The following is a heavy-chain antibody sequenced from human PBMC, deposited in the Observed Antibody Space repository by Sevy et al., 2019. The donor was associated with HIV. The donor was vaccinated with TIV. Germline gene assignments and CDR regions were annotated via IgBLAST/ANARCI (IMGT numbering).Heavy chain of an antibody. CDR3: ARHTSYISGDC. V-gene: IGHV4-39*01. J-gene: IGHJ4*02. D-gene: IGHD2-21*01. Sequence: SETLSLTCTVSGGSISSYSYYWGWIRQPPGKGLEWIGSVYYSGRTYYNPSLGSRVTISVDTSKNQLSLKLSSVTAADTAVYYCARHTSYISGDCWGQGTLVTVSS. CDR1: GGSISSYSYY. CDR2: VYYSGRT.